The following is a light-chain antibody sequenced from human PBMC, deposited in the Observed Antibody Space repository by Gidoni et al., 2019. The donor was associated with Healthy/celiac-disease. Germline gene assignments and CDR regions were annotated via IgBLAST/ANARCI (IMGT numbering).Light chain of an antibody. CDR1: SSNIGNNY. CDR3: GTWDSSLSAYVV. J-gene: IGLJ2*01. Sequence: SCSGSSSNIGNNYVSWYQQLPGTAPKLLIYDNNKRPSGIPDRFSGSKSGTSATLGITGLQTGDEADYYCGTWDSSLSAYVVFGGGTKLTVL. CDR2: DNN. V-gene: IGLV1-51*01.